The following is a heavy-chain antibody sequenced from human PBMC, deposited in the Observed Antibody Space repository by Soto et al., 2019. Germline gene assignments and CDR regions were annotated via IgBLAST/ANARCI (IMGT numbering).Heavy chain of an antibody. D-gene: IGHD6-13*01. CDR3: ARDRIAAAGIVYYYYGMDV. Sequence: VQLLESGGGLVQPGGSLRLSCAASGFTFSSYAMHWVRQAPGKGLEWVAVISYDGSNKYYADSVKGRFTISRDNSKNTLYLQMNSLRAEDTAVYYCARDRIAAAGIVYYYYGMDVWGQGTTVTVSS. CDR1: GFTFSSYA. CDR2: ISYDGSNK. V-gene: IGHV3-30-3*01. J-gene: IGHJ6*02.